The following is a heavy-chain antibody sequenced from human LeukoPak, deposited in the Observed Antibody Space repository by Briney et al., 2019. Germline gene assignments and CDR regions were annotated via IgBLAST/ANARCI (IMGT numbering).Heavy chain of an antibody. CDR3: ARGRGLIFDY. Sequence: PSQTLSLTCAVSGGSISSGGYSWSWIWQPPGKGLEWIGYIYHSGSTYYNPSLKSRVTISVDRSKNQFSLKLSSVTAADTAVYYCARGRGLIFDYWGQGTLVTVSS. CDR2: IYHSGST. J-gene: IGHJ4*02. V-gene: IGHV4-30-2*01. D-gene: IGHD3-16*01. CDR1: GGSISSGGYS.